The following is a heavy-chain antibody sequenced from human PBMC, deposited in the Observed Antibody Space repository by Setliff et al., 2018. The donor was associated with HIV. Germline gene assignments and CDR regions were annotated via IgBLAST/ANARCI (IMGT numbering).Heavy chain of an antibody. D-gene: IGHD3-22*01. CDR3: ARVVPAKNYYDSSPYFDY. CDR2: IHTRGST. V-gene: IGHV4-61*09. Sequence: NPSETLSLTCTVSGGSISSGSYYWSWIRQPAGKGLEWIGQIHTRGSTNYNPSLKSRVTISVDTSKNQFSLKLSSVTAADTAVYYCARVVPAKNYYDSSPYFDYWGQGTLVTVSS. CDR1: GGSISSGSYY. J-gene: IGHJ4*02.